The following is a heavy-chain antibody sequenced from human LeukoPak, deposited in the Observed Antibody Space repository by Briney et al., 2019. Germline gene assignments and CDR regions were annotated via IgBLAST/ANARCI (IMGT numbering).Heavy chain of an antibody. Sequence: GESLKISCRGSGYNFPNYWIGWVRQLPGKGLEGRGIIYPGDSETRYSPSFQGQVTISADKSISTAYLQWSSLKASDTAMYYCARTLHAGTTGYYYYYMDVWGKGSTVTVSS. CDR2: IYPGDSET. J-gene: IGHJ6*03. V-gene: IGHV5-51*01. CDR3: ARTLHAGTTGYYYYYMDV. CDR1: GYNFPNYW. D-gene: IGHD1-1*01.